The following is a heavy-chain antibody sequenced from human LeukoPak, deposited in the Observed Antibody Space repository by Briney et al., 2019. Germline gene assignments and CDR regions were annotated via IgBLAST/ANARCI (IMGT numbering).Heavy chain of an antibody. D-gene: IGHD1-26*01. J-gene: IGHJ4*02. V-gene: IGHV4-61*02. CDR2: IYTSGNT. Sequence: PSQTLSLTCTVSGGSISSGTYYWSWIRQPAGKGLEWIGRIYTSGNTNYNPSLKSRVTISVDTSKNQFSLKLSSVTAADTAVYYCARVSYPIGAFDYWGQGTLVTVSS. CDR1: GGSISSGTYY. CDR3: ARVSYPIGAFDY.